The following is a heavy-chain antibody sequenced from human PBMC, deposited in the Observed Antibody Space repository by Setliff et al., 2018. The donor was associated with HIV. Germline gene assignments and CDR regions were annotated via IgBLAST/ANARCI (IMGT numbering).Heavy chain of an antibody. CDR3: IIAYSSGWLAPMGFDS. J-gene: IGHJ4*02. Sequence: ETLSLTCTVSGGSISSNYWSWIRQPPGKGLEWIGEINHRGSTNCNPSLKSRVSISVDTSKNQFSLKLSSVTAADTAVYYCIIAYSSGWLAPMGFDSWGQGTLVTVSS. V-gene: IGHV4-34*01. CDR2: INHRGST. CDR1: GGSISSNY. D-gene: IGHD6-19*01.